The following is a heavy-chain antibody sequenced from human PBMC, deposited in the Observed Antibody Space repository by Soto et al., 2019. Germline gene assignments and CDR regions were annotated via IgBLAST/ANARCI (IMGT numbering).Heavy chain of an antibody. CDR2: ISYDGSNE. J-gene: IGHJ4*02. CDR3: AKGFCSGGRCYNTGGAY. V-gene: IGHV3-30*18. Sequence: QVELLESGGGVVQPGRSLRLSCSASGFIFSSYAMHWVRQAPGKGLEWVAVISYDGSNEDHAESLKGRFTISRDNSRNTLYLQMNSLRAEDTAVYYCAKGFCSGGRCYNTGGAYWGQGILVTVSS. CDR1: GFIFSSYA. D-gene: IGHD2-15*01.